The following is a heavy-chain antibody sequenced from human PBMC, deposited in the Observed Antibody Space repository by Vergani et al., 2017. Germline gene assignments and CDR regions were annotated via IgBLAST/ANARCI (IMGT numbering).Heavy chain of an antibody. D-gene: IGHD6-13*01. Sequence: QVQLVQSGAEVKKPGASVKVSCKASGYTFTGYYMHWVRQAPGQGLEWMGWINPNSGGTNYAQKFQGRVTMTRDTSISTAYMELSRLGSDDTAVYYCARADAQQLPLFPRDYWGQGTLVTVSS. CDR1: GYTFTGYY. CDR3: ARADAQQLPLFPRDY. V-gene: IGHV1-2*02. J-gene: IGHJ4*02. CDR2: INPNSGGT.